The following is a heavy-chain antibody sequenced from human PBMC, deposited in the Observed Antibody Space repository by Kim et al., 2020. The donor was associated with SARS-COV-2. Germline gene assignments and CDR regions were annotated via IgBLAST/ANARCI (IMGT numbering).Heavy chain of an antibody. CDR3: ARAATKYYYGMDV. CDR1: GFTFSDYY. Sequence: GGSLRLSCAASGFTFSDYYMSLIRQAPGKGLEWVSYISSSGSTIYYADSVKGRFTISRDNAKNSLYLQMNSLRAEDTAVYYCARAATKYYYGMDVWGQGTTVTVSS. V-gene: IGHV3-11*04. D-gene: IGHD5-12*01. CDR2: ISSSGSTI. J-gene: IGHJ6*02.